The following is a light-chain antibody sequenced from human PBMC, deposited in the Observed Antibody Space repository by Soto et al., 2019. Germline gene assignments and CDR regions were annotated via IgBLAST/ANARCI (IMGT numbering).Light chain of an antibody. J-gene: IGLJ3*02. CDR2: EVS. CDR1: SSDVGGYNY. CDR3: SSYTSSSTLHWV. V-gene: IGLV2-14*01. Sequence: QSALTQPASVSGSPGQSCTISGTGTSSDVGGYNYVSWYQQHPGKAPKLMIYEVSNRPSGVSNRFSGSKSGNTASLTISGLQAEDEADYYCSSYTSSSTLHWVFGGGTKLTVL.